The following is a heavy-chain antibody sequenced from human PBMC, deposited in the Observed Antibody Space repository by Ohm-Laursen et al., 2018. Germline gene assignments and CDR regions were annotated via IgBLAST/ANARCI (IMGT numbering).Heavy chain of an antibody. CDR3: ARAWSYYNNYFDY. V-gene: IGHV3-13*01. CDR1: GFTFSSYD. J-gene: IGHJ4*02. CDR2: IGSAGDT. D-gene: IGHD3-10*01. Sequence: SLRLSCAASGFTFSSYDMHWVRQPTGKGLEWVSAIGSAGDTYYPGSVKGRFTISRENAKNTLFLQMNSLRAEDTAMYYCARAWSYYNNYFDYWGQGTLVTVSS.